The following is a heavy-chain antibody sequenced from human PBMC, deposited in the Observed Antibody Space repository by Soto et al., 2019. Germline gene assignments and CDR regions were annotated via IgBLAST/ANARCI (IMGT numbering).Heavy chain of an antibody. Sequence: QVQLQQWGAGLLKPSETLSLTCAVYGGSFSGYSWTWIRQPPGTGLEWIGEINHSGSTNYNPSLKSRVTISVDTSKNQFSQKLTSVTAADTAVYYCARDKITGLFDYWGQGALVTVSS. CDR3: ARDKITGLFDY. D-gene: IGHD2-8*02. J-gene: IGHJ4*02. V-gene: IGHV4-34*01. CDR2: INHSGST. CDR1: GGSFSGYS.